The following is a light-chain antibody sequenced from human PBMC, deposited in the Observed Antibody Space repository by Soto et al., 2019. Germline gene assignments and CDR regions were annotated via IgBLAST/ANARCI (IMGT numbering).Light chain of an antibody. Sequence: DIQMIQSPSTLSASVGDRVTITCRASQSISSWLAWYQQKPGKAPKLLIYEASSLESGVPSRFGGSGSGTEFTLTISSLQPDDFATYYCQQYNDYSRTFGQGTKVEI. CDR1: QSISSW. V-gene: IGKV1-5*03. CDR3: QQYNDYSRT. J-gene: IGKJ1*01. CDR2: EAS.